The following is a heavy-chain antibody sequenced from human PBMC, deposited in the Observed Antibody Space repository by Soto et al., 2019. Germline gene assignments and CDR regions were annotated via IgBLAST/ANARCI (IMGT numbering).Heavy chain of an antibody. CDR1: GYTFTDYY. CDR3: ATMPYYYYALDV. D-gene: IGHD2-2*01. V-gene: IGHV1-2*02. J-gene: IGHJ6*02. CDR2: INPNSGET. Sequence: AASVKVSCKASGYTFTDYYMHWVRLAPGQGLEWMGWINPNSGETNYPQKFQGRVSLTSDTSLSTAYMELTSLRSDDTAVYYCATMPYYYYALDVWGQGTTVTVSS.